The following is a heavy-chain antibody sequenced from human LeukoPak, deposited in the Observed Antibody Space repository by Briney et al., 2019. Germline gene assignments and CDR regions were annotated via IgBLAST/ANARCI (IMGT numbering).Heavy chain of an antibody. CDR2: IIPIFGTA. D-gene: IGHD3-3*01. Sequence: SVKVSCKASGYTFTSYGISWVRQAPGLGLEWMGGIIPIFGTANYAQKFQGRVTITADESTSTAYMELSSLRSEDTAVYYCASPVLRFLERGHYGMDVWGQGTTVTVSS. V-gene: IGHV1-69*13. CDR3: ASPVLRFLERGHYGMDV. CDR1: GYTFTSYG. J-gene: IGHJ6*02.